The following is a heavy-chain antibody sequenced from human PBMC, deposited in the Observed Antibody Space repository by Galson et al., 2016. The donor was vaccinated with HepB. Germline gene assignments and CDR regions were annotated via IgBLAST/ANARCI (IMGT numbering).Heavy chain of an antibody. D-gene: IGHD3-10*01. J-gene: IGHJ6*02. CDR2: INIAADT. V-gene: IGHV3-13*01. CDR3: VRNYGSGSHLFYGIDV. Sequence: SLRLSCAASGFIFSTYDMHWVRQPPGTGLEWVSGINIAADTYSSGSVKGRFSISRENGKNSFYLQMNSLTAGDTGVYYCVRNYGSGSHLFYGIDVWGQGTTVTVSS. CDR1: GFIFSTYD.